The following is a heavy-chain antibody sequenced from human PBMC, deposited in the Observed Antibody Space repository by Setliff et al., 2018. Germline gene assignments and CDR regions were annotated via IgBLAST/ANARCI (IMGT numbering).Heavy chain of an antibody. CDR1: DGSLSTYY. D-gene: IGHD3-10*01. CDR2: VYYSGTA. V-gene: IGHV4-59*01. Sequence: LSLTCTVSDGSLSTYYWSWIRQPPGKGLEWIGYVYYSGTASYSPSLRSRLTISVDTSKNQFSLKLRSVTAADTAVYFCARESATIGEFPLYYFDKWGQGIPVTVSS. CDR3: ARESATIGEFPLYYFDK. J-gene: IGHJ4*02.